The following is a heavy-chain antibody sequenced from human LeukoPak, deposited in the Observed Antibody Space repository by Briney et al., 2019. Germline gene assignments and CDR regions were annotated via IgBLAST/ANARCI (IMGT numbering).Heavy chain of an antibody. CDR1: AFTFSRYW. CDR3: ARGGYTSSWYISRDY. CDR2: IKEEGSEK. J-gene: IGHJ4*02. D-gene: IGHD6-13*01. V-gene: IGHV3-7*01. Sequence: GGSLRLSCAASAFTFSRYWMTWVRQAPGKGLEWVANIKEEGSEKYYVDSVKRRFSISRDNTKNSLYLQMNSLRAEDTAVYYCARGGYTSSWYISRDYWGQGTLVTVSS.